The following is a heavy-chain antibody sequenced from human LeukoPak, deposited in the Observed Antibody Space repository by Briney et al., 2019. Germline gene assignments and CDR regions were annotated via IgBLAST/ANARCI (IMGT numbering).Heavy chain of an antibody. J-gene: IGHJ4*02. V-gene: IGHV5-51*01. CDR2: IYPRDSDI. Sequence: GESLKISCKGSGYSFTTYWIAWVRQMPGKGLEWMGIIYPRDSDIRYSPPFQGQVTISADKSISTAYLQWNSLKASDTAMYYCARMIGLGEVSPYFDYWGQGSLVTVSS. CDR1: GYSFTTYW. D-gene: IGHD3-16*02. CDR3: ARMIGLGEVSPYFDY.